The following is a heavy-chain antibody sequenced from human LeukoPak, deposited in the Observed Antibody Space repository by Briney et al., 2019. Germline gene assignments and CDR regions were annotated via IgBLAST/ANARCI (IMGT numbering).Heavy chain of an antibody. J-gene: IGHJ4*02. CDR2: ISYDGNNK. CDR1: GFTFSSYA. CDR3: AREVGYGSGSYPYFDY. Sequence: PGGSLRLSCAASGFTFSSYAMHWVRQAPGKGLEWVTVISYDGNNKYYADSVKGRFTISTKNTLYLQMNSLRAEDTAVYYCAREVGYGSGSYPYFDYWGQGTLVTVSS. D-gene: IGHD3-10*01. V-gene: IGHV3-30*04.